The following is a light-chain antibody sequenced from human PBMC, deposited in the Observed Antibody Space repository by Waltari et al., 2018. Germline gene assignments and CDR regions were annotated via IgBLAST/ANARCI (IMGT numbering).Light chain of an antibody. J-gene: IGKJ2*01. CDR1: QYISNS. CDR2: AAS. Sequence: DIQMTQSPSSLSASVGDRVTITCRASQYISNSLACYQQKPGKVPNLLFSAASTLQAGVPSRFSGSGSGTDFTLTIGSLQPEDVATYYCQKYNSVPYTFGQGTKLEIK. CDR3: QKYNSVPYT. V-gene: IGKV1-27*01.